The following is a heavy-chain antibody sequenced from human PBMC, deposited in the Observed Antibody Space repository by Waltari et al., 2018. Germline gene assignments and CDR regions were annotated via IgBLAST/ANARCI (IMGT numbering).Heavy chain of an antibody. CDR2: IYYSGST. D-gene: IGHD6-13*01. J-gene: IGHJ4*02. V-gene: IGHV4-59*11. CDR3: ARDVAAAGTSPYFDY. Sequence: QVQLQESGPGLVKPSETLSLTCTVSGGSISSHYCSWFRQPPGKGLEWIGYIYYSGSTNYNPSLKSRVTISVDTSKNQFSLKLSSVTAADTAVYYCARDVAAAGTSPYFDYWGQGTLVTVSS. CDR1: GGSISSHY.